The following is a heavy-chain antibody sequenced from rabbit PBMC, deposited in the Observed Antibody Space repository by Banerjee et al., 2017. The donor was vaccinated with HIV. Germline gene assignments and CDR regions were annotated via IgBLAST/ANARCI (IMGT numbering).Heavy chain of an antibody. D-gene: IGHD4-1*01. Sequence: QEQLVESGGGLVQPEGSLTLTCTASGFSFSSSYYMCWVRQAPGKGPEWIACIYAGSSGSTYYASWAKGRFTISKTSSTTVTLQMTSLTAADTATYFCARDLAGVIGWNFGLWGPGTLV. J-gene: IGHJ6*01. CDR3: ARDLAGVIGWNFGL. V-gene: IGHV1S45*01. CDR2: IYAGSSGST. CDR1: GFSFSSSYY.